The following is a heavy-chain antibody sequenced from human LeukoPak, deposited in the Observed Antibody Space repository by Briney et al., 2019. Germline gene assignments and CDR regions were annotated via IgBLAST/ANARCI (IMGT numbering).Heavy chain of an antibody. D-gene: IGHD6-19*01. CDR2: IRSKVNSYAT. J-gene: IGHJ3*02. CDR3: ARTVAGLPLDAFDI. Sequence: AGGSLKLSCAASGFTFSGSAVHWVRQASGKGLEWVGRIRSKVNSYATAFAASVKGRFTISRDDSKNTAYLQMNSLKTEDTAVYYCARTVAGLPLDAFDIWGQGTMVTVSS. CDR1: GFTFSGSA. V-gene: IGHV3-73*01.